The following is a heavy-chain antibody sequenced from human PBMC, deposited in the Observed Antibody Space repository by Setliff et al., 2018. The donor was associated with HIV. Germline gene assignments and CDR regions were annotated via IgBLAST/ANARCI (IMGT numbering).Heavy chain of an antibody. CDR2: INADGSQK. D-gene: IGHD5-12*01. J-gene: IGHJ3*02. V-gene: IGHV3-7*05. Sequence: PGGSLRLSCAASGFTSSTYWMSWVRQAPGKGLEWLANINADGSQKYYVDSVKGRFTISRDNAKNSLYLQMNSLRDEDTAVYYCARVRRHSGRPGTFDIWGQGTMVTVSS. CDR1: GFTSSTYW. CDR3: ARVRRHSGRPGTFDI.